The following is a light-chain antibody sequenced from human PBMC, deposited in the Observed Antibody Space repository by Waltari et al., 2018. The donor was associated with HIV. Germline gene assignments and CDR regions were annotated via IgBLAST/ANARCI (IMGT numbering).Light chain of an antibody. J-gene: IGKJ2*01. V-gene: IGKV3-11*01. Sequence: EIVLTQSPATLSLSPGERATLSCRASQSVSSYLAWYQQKPGQAPRLLIYDASNRATGSPARFSGSGSGTDFTLTSSNLEPENFAVYYCQHRSTWPYTFGQGTKLEIK. CDR3: QHRSTWPYT. CDR2: DAS. CDR1: QSVSSY.